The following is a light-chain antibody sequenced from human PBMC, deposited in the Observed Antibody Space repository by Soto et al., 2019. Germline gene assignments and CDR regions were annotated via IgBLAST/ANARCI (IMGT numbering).Light chain of an antibody. J-gene: IGKJ4*01. CDR1: QSVSGK. CDR3: QQYDNWPLT. Sequence: EIVMTQSPATLSVSPGERVTLSCRASQSVSGKVAWYQQKPGQPPSLLIYAASTRATGIPARFSGSGSGTEFTLTISSLQSEDFAVYYCQQYDNWPLTFGGGTKVDIK. CDR2: AAS. V-gene: IGKV3-15*01.